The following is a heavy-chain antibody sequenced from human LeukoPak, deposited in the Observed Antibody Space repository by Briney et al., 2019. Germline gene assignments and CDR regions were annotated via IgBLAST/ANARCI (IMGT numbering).Heavy chain of an antibody. CDR3: ARSRSQDWFDP. Sequence: GGSLRLSCAASGFTFSSYSMNWVRQAPGKGLEWVSSISSGSSYIYYADSVKGRFTISRDNAKNSLYLQMNSLRAEDTAVYYCARSRSQDWFDPWGQGTLVTVSS. V-gene: IGHV3-21*01. CDR2: ISSGSSYI. J-gene: IGHJ5*02. CDR1: GFTFSSYS.